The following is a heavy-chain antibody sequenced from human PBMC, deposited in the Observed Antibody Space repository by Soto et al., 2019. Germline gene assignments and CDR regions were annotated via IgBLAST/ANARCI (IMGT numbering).Heavy chain of an antibody. D-gene: IGHD3-3*01. CDR2: ISYAGNNI. CDR1: GFTFRNFV. Sequence: GGSLRLSCAASGFTFRNFVMHWVRQAPGKGLEWVAVISYAGNNIYYADSVKGRFTISRDNSGNTLYLEMSSLRGEDTAVYYCAKDQSSTFRSGSGMGVWGQGTTVTVAS. J-gene: IGHJ6*02. CDR3: AKDQSSTFRSGSGMGV. V-gene: IGHV3-30*18.